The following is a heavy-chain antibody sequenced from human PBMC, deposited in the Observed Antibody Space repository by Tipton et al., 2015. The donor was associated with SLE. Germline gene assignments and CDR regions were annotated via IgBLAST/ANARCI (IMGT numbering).Heavy chain of an antibody. CDR1: GGSISSSSYY. D-gene: IGHD6-13*01. J-gene: IGHJ4*02. Sequence: TLSLTCTVSGGSISSSSYYWGWIRQPPGKGLEWIGSIYYRGSTYYNPSLKSRVTISVDTSKNQFSLKLSSVTAADTAVYYCASRGEDSSSAGDYWGQRTLVTVSS. CDR2: IYYRGST. V-gene: IGHV4-39*07. CDR3: ASRGEDSSSAGDY.